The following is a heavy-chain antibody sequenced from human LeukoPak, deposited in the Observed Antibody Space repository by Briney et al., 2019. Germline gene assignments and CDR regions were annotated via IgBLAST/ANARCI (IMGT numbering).Heavy chain of an antibody. CDR3: ARVGYYHSSGPLGYYFHY. D-gene: IGHD3-22*01. J-gene: IGHJ4*02. CDR1: GGSISSYY. V-gene: IGHV4-59*01. CDR2: IYYSVST. Sequence: SETLSLTCPVSGGSISSYYWSWIRQPPGKGLEWIGYIYYSVSTNSNPSLQSRVTISVDTSKNQFSLQLSSVPAAATALYYCARVGYYHSSGPLGYYFHYWRQGTLVTVPS.